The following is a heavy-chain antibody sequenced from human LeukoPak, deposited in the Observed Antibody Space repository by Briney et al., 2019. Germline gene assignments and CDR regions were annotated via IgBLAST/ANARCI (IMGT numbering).Heavy chain of an antibody. Sequence: PSETLSLTCTVSGGSISSYYWSWIRQPPGKGLEWIGYIYYSGSTYYNPSLKSRVTISVDTSKNQFSLKLSSVTAADTAVYYCARESFVEQLVYYFDYWGQGTLVTVSS. J-gene: IGHJ4*02. D-gene: IGHD6-6*01. V-gene: IGHV4-59*12. CDR1: GGSISSYY. CDR2: IYYSGST. CDR3: ARESFVEQLVYYFDY.